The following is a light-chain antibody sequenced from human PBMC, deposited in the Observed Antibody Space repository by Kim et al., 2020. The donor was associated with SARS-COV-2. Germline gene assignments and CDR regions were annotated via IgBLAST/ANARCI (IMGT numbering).Light chain of an antibody. CDR2: GAS. J-gene: IGKJ2*01. Sequence: ENVLTQSPGTLTLSPGERATLSCRASQTVSANYLAWYQHKPGQAPRLLIYGASYRATGIPDRISGSGSGTDFTLTISRLEPEDFAVYYCQQYGNSPFTFGQGTKLEI. CDR3: QQYGNSPFT. V-gene: IGKV3-20*01. CDR1: QTVSANY.